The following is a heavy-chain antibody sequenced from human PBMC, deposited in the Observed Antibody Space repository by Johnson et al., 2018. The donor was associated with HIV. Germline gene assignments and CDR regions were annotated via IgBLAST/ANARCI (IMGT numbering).Heavy chain of an antibody. V-gene: IGHV3-11*04. D-gene: IGHD5-18*01. CDR1: GFTFSDYY. Sequence: QVQLVESGGGLVQPGGSQRLSCAASGFTFSDYYMSWIRQAPGKGLDWVSYISSTGTTIYYADSVTGRFTISRDNAMKSLYLQINSRRAEDTAVYYCARNRPVSYGYRGAFDFWGQGTMVTVSS. J-gene: IGHJ3*01. CDR3: ARNRPVSYGYRGAFDF. CDR2: ISSTGTTI.